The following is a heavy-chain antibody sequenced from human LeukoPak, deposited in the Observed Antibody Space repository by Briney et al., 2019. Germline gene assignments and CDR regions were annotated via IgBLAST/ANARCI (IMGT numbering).Heavy chain of an antibody. CDR1: GFTFSTYG. J-gene: IGHJ3*02. Sequence: GGSLRLSCATSGFTFSTYGMHWVRQAPGKGLEWVAIVWNDGSNQYYSDSVKGRFSISRDNFKNILNLQMNSLRAEDTAVYYCAKDRYCTSSTCQGFDIWGQGTMVTVSS. V-gene: IGHV3-33*03. CDR3: AKDRYCTSSTCQGFDI. CDR2: VWNDGSNQ. D-gene: IGHD2-2*01.